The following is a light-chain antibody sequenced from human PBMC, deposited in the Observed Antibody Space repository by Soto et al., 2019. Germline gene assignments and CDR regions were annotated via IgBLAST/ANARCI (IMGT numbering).Light chain of an antibody. CDR3: QQYSDSPIT. Sequence: EIVLTQSAGTLSLYPGERATLSCRASQSVTSSYLAWYQQRPGQAPRLLIYNASIRATAIPDRFSGSGSGTDFTLTISRLEPEDFAVYYCQQYSDSPITFGPGTKVDIK. CDR1: QSVTSSY. CDR2: NAS. J-gene: IGKJ3*01. V-gene: IGKV3-20*01.